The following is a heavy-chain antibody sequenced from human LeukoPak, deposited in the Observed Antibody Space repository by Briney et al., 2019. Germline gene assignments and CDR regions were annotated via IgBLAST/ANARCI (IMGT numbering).Heavy chain of an antibody. D-gene: IGHD5-12*01. CDR3: SRGGGYGDY. CDR1: GASITNFY. V-gene: IGHV4-4*07. J-gene: IGHJ4*02. Sequence: SETLSLTCTVSGASITNFYYNWIRQSAGKGLEWIGRIHTNGGTDYRPSLNSRVTMSVDTSKKQISLKLTSVTAADTAVYFCSRGGGYGDYWGQGILVTVSS. CDR2: IHTNGGT.